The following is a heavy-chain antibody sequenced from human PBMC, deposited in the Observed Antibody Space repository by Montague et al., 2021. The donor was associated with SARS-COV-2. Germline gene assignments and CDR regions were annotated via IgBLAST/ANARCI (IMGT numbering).Heavy chain of an antibody. CDR1: GGSISIYY. Sequence: SETRSLTCTVSGGSISIYYWSWIRQPPGRGLEWSGYIYYSGSTDYRPSLKSRVTKSLDTSKNQFSLKVTSVTAADTAVYYCARGGGYYNYGLDVWGPGTTVTVSS. CDR2: IYYSGST. J-gene: IGHJ6*02. D-gene: IGHD3-22*01. CDR3: ARGGGYYNYGLDV. V-gene: IGHV4-59*01.